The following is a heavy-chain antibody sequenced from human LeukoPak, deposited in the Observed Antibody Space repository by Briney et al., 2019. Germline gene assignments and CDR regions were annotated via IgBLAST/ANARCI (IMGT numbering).Heavy chain of an antibody. CDR1: GFTFSSYA. CDR3: ARDPGTGRFGYSGYDYGDYFDY. CDR2: ISYDGSNK. Sequence: PGRSLRLSCAASGFTFSSYAMHWVRQAPGKGLEWVAVISYDGSNKYYADSVKGRFTISRDNCKNTLYLQMNSLRAEDTAVYYCARDPGTGRFGYSGYDYGDYFDYWGQGTLVTVSS. J-gene: IGHJ4*02. D-gene: IGHD5-12*01. V-gene: IGHV3-30*04.